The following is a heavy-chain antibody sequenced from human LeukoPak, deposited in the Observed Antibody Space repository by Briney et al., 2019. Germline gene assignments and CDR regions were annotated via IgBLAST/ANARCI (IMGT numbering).Heavy chain of an antibody. CDR1: GGSISSYY. CDR3: ARASDGYSSGWYRGGWGAAFDI. D-gene: IGHD6-19*01. J-gene: IGHJ3*02. Sequence: PSETLSLTCTVSGGSISSYYWSWIRQPPGKGLKWIGNIYYSGYTTYSPSLRSRVTISVDTSKNQFSLKLSSVTAADTAVYYCARASDGYSSGWYRGGWGAAFDIWGQGTMVTVSS. V-gene: IGHV4-59*12. CDR2: IYYSGYT.